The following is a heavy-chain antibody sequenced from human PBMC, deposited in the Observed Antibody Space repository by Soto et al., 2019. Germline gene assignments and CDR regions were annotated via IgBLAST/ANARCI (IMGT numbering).Heavy chain of an antibody. V-gene: IGHV3-23*01. CDR1: GFTFSSYA. CDR3: AKREPYYFDY. D-gene: IGHD1-26*01. J-gene: IGHJ4*02. CDR2: ISTSGGST. Sequence: EVQLLESGGGLVQPGGSLRLSCAASGFTFSSYAMSWVRQAPGKGPEWVSTISTSGGSTFYADSVKGRFTISRDNSKNTLYLQMNSLRAEDTAVYYCAKREPYYFDYWGQGTLVTVSS.